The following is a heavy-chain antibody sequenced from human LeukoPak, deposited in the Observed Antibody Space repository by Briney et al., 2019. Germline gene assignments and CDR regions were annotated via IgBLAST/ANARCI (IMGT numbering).Heavy chain of an antibody. D-gene: IGHD6-6*01. Sequence: ASVTVSCKASGYTFTGYYMHWVRQAPGQGLEWMGWINPNSDGTNSAQKFQGRVTMTRDTSISTVYMELSSLRPDDTAVYYCARKRIAAPIDYWGQGTLVTVSS. CDR2: INPNSDGT. V-gene: IGHV1-2*02. CDR1: GYTFTGYY. CDR3: ARKRIAAPIDY. J-gene: IGHJ4*02.